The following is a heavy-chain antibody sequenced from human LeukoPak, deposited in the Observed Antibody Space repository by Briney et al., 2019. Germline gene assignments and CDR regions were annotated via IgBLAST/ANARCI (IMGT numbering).Heavy chain of an antibody. CDR3: ARDGYSRDYFDY. CDR2: IYYSGST. Sequence: SETLSLTCTVSGGSISSYYWSWIRQPPGKGLEWIGYIYYSGSTNYNPSLKSRVTIPVDTSKNQFSLKLSSVTAADTAVYYCARDGYSRDYFDYWGQGTLVTVSS. J-gene: IGHJ4*02. D-gene: IGHD6-13*01. V-gene: IGHV4-59*01. CDR1: GGSISSYY.